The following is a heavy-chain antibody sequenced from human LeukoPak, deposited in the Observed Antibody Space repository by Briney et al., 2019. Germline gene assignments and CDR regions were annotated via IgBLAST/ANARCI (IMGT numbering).Heavy chain of an antibody. Sequence: SETLSLTCAVYGGSFSGYYWSWIRQPPGKGLEWIGEINHSGSTNYNPSLKSRVTISVDTSKNQFSLKLSSVTAADTAVYYCARGREIDYWGQGTLVTVSS. D-gene: IGHD1-26*01. CDR3: ARGREIDY. CDR1: GGSFSGYY. J-gene: IGHJ4*02. CDR2: INHSGST. V-gene: IGHV4-34*01.